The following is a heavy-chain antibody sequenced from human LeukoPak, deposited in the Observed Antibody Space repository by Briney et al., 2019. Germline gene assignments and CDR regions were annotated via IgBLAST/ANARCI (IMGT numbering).Heavy chain of an antibody. D-gene: IGHD3-10*01. CDR3: AKDLSRITMVRGVTVRDAFDI. CDR2: ISGSGGST. CDR1: GFTFSSYA. J-gene: IGHJ3*02. Sequence: PGGSLRLSCAASGFTFSSYAMSWVRQAPGKGLEWVSAISGSGGSTYYADSVKGRFTISRDNSKNTLYLQMNSLRAEDTAVYYCAKDLSRITMVRGVTVRDAFDIWGQGTMVTVSS. V-gene: IGHV3-23*01.